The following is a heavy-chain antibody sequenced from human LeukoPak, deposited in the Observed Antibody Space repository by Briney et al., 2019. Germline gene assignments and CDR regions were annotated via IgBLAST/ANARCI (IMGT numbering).Heavy chain of an antibody. J-gene: IGHJ5*02. Sequence: ASVKVSCKASGYTFTGYYIHWVRQAPGQGLEWMGWINPKNGGTNYAQKFQGRVTMTRDTSISTAYMELSRLRSDDTAVYYCARSGDIVVVVAAIESNWFDPWGQGTLVTVSS. CDR3: ARSGDIVVVVAAIESNWFDP. CDR1: GYTFTGYY. CDR2: INPKNGGT. V-gene: IGHV1-2*02. D-gene: IGHD2-15*01.